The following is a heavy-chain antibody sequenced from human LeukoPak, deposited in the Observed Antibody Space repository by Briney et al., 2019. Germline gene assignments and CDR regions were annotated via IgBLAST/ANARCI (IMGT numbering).Heavy chain of an antibody. CDR2: ISGSGGST. CDR1: GFTFSSYA. V-gene: IGHV3-23*01. J-gene: IGHJ5*02. Sequence: GVSLRLSCTASGFTFSSYAMSWVRQAPGKGLEWVSVISGSGGSTYYADSVKGRFTISRDNSKNTLYLQMNSLRAEDTAVYYCARDHDWFDPWGQGTLVTVSS. CDR3: ARDHDWFDP.